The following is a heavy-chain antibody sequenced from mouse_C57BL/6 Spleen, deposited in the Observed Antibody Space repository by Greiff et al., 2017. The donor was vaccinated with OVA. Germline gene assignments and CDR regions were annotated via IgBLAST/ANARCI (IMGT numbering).Heavy chain of an antibody. Sequence: QVQLKESGPGLVAPSQSLSITCTASGFSLTSYGVSWVRQPPGKGLEWLGVIWGDGGTNYHSALISRLSISTDNSKSQVFLKLNSLHTDDTATYYCAKEVYYDYDDYAMDYWGQGTSVTVSA. J-gene: IGHJ4*01. CDR1: GFSLTSYG. CDR3: AKEVYYDYDDYAMDY. D-gene: IGHD2-4*01. V-gene: IGHV2-3*01. CDR2: IWGDGGT.